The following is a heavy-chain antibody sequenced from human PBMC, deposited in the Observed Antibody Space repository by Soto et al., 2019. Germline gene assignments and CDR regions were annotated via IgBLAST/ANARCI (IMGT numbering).Heavy chain of an antibody. J-gene: IGHJ1*01. CDR2: INPGNGHT. CDR3: ARQEWELGRWGFQH. D-gene: IGHD1-26*01. V-gene: IGHV1-3*05. CDR1: GYTFTLYA. Sequence: QVQVAQSGAEEKNPGASVTVSCKASGYTFTLYAIHWVRQAPGQRLEWMGWINPGNGHTKYFQRFQGRITITRDTSASTVHMDLNTLTSEDTAVYYCARQEWELGRWGFQHWCQGTLVTVSS.